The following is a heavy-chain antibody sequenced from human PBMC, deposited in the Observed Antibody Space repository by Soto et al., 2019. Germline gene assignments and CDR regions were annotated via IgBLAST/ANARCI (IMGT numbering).Heavy chain of an antibody. V-gene: IGHV4-34*01. CDR3: ARVKLRSRVPAALTTYYHGLDG. CDR1: GGSFSGYY. D-gene: IGHD2-2*01. CDR2: IDHSGST. J-gene: IGHJ6*02. Sequence: LSLTCDVKGGSFSGYYWTLIRQPPGKGLEWIGEIDHSGSTNYNPSLKRRVTISVDTSKNQFSLNLRSVTAADTAVYYCARVKLRSRVPAALTTYYHGLDGWGQAT.